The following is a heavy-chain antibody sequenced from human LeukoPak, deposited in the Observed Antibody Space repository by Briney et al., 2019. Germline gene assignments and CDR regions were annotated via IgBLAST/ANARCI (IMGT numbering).Heavy chain of an antibody. D-gene: IGHD7-27*01. Sequence: GASVKVSCKASGYTFTAYYMNWVRQAPGQGLEWMGWINPNSGGTNYAQKFQGRVTMTRDTSISTVYMELNSLRSDDTAVYYCARRLTGVDYWGQGILVTVSS. CDR3: ARRLTGVDY. J-gene: IGHJ4*02. CDR2: INPNSGGT. V-gene: IGHV1-2*02. CDR1: GYTFTAYY.